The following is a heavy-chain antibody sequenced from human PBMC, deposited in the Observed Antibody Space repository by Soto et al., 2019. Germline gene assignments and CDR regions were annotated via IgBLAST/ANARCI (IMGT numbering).Heavy chain of an antibody. CDR3: AKDRVDLQQLVYYYGMDV. Sequence: PGGSLRLSCAASGFTFSSYAMSWVRQAPGKGLEWVSAISGSGGSTYYADSVKGRFTISRDNSKNTLYLQMNSLRAEDTAVYYCAKDRVDLQQLVYYYGMDVWGQGTTVTVSS. D-gene: IGHD6-13*01. V-gene: IGHV3-23*01. CDR1: GFTFSSYA. CDR2: ISGSGGST. J-gene: IGHJ6*02.